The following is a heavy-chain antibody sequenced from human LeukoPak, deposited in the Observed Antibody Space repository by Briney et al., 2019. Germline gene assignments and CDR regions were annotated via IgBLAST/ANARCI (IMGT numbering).Heavy chain of an antibody. J-gene: IGHJ5*02. V-gene: IGHV4-4*07. CDR2: NYTSGST. CDR3: ARDSGYSGYDTNWFDP. CDR1: GGSISSYY. Sequence: PSETLSLTCTVSGGSISSYYWSWIRQPAGKGLEWIGRNYTSGSTNYNPSLKSRVTMSVDTSKNQFSLKLSSVTAADTAVYYCARDSGYSGYDTNWFDPWGQGTLVTVSS. D-gene: IGHD5-12*01.